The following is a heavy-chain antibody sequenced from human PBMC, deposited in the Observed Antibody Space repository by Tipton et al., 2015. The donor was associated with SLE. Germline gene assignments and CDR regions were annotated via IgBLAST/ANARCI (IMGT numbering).Heavy chain of an antibody. V-gene: IGHV3-30-3*01. Sequence: SLRLSCAASGFTVSSNYMSWVRQAPGKGLEWVAVISYDGSNKYYADSVKGRFTISRDNSKNTLYLQMNSLRAEDTAVYYCARDANTITDYWGQGTLVTVSS. CDR1: GFTVSSNY. CDR2: ISYDGSNK. D-gene: IGHD3-9*01. CDR3: ARDANTITDY. J-gene: IGHJ4*02.